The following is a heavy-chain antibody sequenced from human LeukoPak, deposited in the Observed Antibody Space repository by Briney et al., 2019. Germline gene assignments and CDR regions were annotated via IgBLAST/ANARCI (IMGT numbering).Heavy chain of an antibody. V-gene: IGHV3-48*03. D-gene: IGHD6-13*01. J-gene: IGHJ4*02. CDR1: GFTFSSYE. CDR2: ISSSGKTI. Sequence: GGSLRLSCEASGFTFSSYEMNWVRQAPGKGLEWVSYISSSGKTIYYADSTKGRFTVSRDNAKNSLYLQMSSLRAEDTAVYYCATSSIAAAVPGCFDYWGQRTLVSVFS. CDR3: ATSSIAAAVPGCFDY.